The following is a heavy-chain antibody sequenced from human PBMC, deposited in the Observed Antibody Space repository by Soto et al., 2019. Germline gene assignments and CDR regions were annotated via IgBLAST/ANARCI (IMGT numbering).Heavy chain of an antibody. Sequence: SETLSLTCTVSGGSISSSSYYWGWIRQPPGKGLEWIGNIYYSGSTYYNPSLKSRVTISVDTSKNQFSLKLSSVTAADTAVYYCARRVAPPGGATTFWFDPWGQGTLVTVS. V-gene: IGHV4-39*07. D-gene: IGHD1-26*01. CDR1: GGSISSSSYY. CDR3: ARRVAPPGGATTFWFDP. J-gene: IGHJ5*02. CDR2: IYYSGST.